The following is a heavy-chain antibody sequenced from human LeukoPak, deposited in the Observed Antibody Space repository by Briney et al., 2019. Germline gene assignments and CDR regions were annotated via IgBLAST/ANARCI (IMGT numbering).Heavy chain of an antibody. J-gene: IGHJ4*02. CDR3: ASGAAAGNLNY. CDR1: GGSISSYY. CDR2: IYYSGST. D-gene: IGHD6-13*01. Sequence: SETLSLTCTVSGGSISSYYWSWIRQPPGKGLEWIGYIYYSGSTNYNPSLKSRVTISVDTSKNQFSLKLSSVTAADTAVYYCASGAAAGNLNYWGQGTLVTVSS. V-gene: IGHV4-59*12.